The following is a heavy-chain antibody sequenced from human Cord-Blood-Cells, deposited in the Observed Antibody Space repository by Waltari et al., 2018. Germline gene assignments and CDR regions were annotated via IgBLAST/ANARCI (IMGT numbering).Heavy chain of an antibody. D-gene: IGHD2-2*01. CDR1: GGSISSYY. V-gene: IGHV4-59*01. J-gene: IGHJ5*02. Sequence: QVQLQESGPGLVKPSETLSLTCTVSGGSISSYYWSWIRQPPGKGLEWIGYIYYSGSTNYNPSLKSRVTISVDTSKNQFSLILSSVTAADTAVYYWAREFAYCSSTSCYDWFDPWGQGTLVTVSS. CDR2: IYYSGST. CDR3: AREFAYCSSTSCYDWFDP.